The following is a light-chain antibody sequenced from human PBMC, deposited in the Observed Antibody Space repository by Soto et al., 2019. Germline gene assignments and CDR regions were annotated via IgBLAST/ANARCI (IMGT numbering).Light chain of an antibody. J-gene: IGKJ1*01. CDR1: QSISTF. V-gene: IGKV1-39*01. Sequence: DIQLTHSPSSRSASVVDRLTITCLASQSISTFLNWYQQKPGKAPKVLIFAASSLQSGVPSRFSGSGSGTDFTLTITSLQPEDFATYYCQKSFTTPRKFGQGTKVDIK. CDR2: AAS. CDR3: QKSFTTPRK.